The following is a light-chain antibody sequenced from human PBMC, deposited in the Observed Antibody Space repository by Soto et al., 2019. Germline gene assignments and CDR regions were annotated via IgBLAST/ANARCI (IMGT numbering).Light chain of an antibody. V-gene: IGKV1-5*01. CDR3: QQGNSFPRT. J-gene: IGKJ1*01. Sequence: DIVMTQSPSTLSASVGDRVTITCRASQSISSWLAWYQQKPGKAPKLLIYEASSLESGVPSRFSGSGSGTDFTLTISSLQPEDFATYYCQQGNSFPRTFGQGTKVDIK. CDR2: EAS. CDR1: QSISSW.